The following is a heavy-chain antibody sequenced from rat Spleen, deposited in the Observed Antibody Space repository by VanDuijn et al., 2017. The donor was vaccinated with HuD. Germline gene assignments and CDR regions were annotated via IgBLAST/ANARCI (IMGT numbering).Heavy chain of an antibody. V-gene: IGHV5S13*01. J-gene: IGHJ1*01. D-gene: IGHD1-2*01. CDR2: ISPSGGST. CDR3: ARQAYYSSYNYWYFDF. Sequence: EVQLVESGGGLVQPGRSLKLSCAASGFTFSNYYMAWVRQAPTKGLEWVAYISPSGGSTYYRDSVKGRFTISRDNAKNTQYLQMDSLRSEDTATYYCARQAYYSSYNYWYFDFWGPGTMVTVSS. CDR1: GFTFSNYY.